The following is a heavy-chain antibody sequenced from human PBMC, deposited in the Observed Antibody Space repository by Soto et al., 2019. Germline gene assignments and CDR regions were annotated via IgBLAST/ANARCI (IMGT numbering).Heavy chain of an antibody. D-gene: IGHD4-17*01. CDR2: ISGSGGST. V-gene: IGHV3-23*01. Sequence: GGSLRLSCAASGFTFSSYAMSWVRQAPGKGLEWVSAISGSGGSTYYTDSVKGRFTISRDNSKNTLYLQMNSLRAEDTAVYYCAKVYGDYYYYYYYGMDVWGQGTTVTVSS. J-gene: IGHJ6*02. CDR3: AKVYGDYYYYYYYGMDV. CDR1: GFTFSSYA.